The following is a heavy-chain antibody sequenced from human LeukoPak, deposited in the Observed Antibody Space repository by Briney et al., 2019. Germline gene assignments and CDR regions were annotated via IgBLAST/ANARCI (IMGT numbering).Heavy chain of an antibody. CDR2: ISAYNGNT. J-gene: IGHJ4*02. CDR1: GYTFTSYG. V-gene: IGHV1-18*01. Sequence: ASVKVSCKASGYTFTSYGISWVRQAPGQGLEWMGWISAYNGNTNYAQKLQGRVTMTTDTSTSTAYMELRSLRSDDTAVYYCARDTVGYEVGSELYYFDYWGQGTLVTVSS. CDR3: ARDTVGYEVGSELYYFDY. D-gene: IGHD1-26*01.